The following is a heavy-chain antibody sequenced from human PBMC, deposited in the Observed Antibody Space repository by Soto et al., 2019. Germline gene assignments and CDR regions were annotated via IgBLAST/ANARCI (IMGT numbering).Heavy chain of an antibody. D-gene: IGHD3-22*01. V-gene: IGHV5-10-1*01. Sequence: GESLKLPCTGSGYRVPSYWISWVRQMPGKGLEWKGRIDPRDSYTNYSQSFQAHVTISAHNSISTAYLEWSTLKPSDTAMYARRAYDGSGYPGGFDYWGQGTLVTVS. CDR2: IDPRDSYT. CDR1: GYRVPSYW. CDR3: RAYDGSGYPGGFDY. J-gene: IGHJ4*02.